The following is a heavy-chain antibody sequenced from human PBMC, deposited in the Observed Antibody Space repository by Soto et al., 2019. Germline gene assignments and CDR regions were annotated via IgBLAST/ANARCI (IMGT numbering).Heavy chain of an antibody. V-gene: IGHV3-74*01. D-gene: IGHD3-10*01. CDR2: IKSDGSST. CDR1: GFTFSGYW. Sequence: EVQLVESGGGSVQPGGSLRLSCAASGFTFSGYWMHWVRQVPGKGLVWVSRIKSDGSSTSYADSVKGRFTISRDNAKNTLYLQMNRLRAEDTAVYYCTRGGEGRFDPWGQGTLVTVSS. J-gene: IGHJ5*02. CDR3: TRGGEGRFDP.